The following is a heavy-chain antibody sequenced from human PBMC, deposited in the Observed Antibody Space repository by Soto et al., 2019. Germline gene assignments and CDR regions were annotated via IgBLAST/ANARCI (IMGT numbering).Heavy chain of an antibody. CDR1: GGSISSSSYY. CDR3: XGXXXXXXXXXXFYYYYYMDV. CDR2: IYYSGST. V-gene: IGHV4-39*01. J-gene: IGHJ6*03. Sequence: QLQLQESGPGLVKPSETLSLTCTVSGGSISSSSYYWGWIRQPPGKGLEWIGSIYYSGSTYYNPSLKSRVTISVDTSKNQFSLKLSSVTAXXXXXXXXXGXXXXXXXXXXFYYYYYMDVWGKGTTVTVSS.